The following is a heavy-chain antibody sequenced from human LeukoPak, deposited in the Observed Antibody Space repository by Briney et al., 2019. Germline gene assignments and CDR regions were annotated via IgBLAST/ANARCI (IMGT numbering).Heavy chain of an antibody. D-gene: IGHD7-27*01. V-gene: IGHV3-20*04. CDR3: ARDSWGSVDY. Sequence: PGGSLRLSCAASGFTFDDYDMSWVRQAPGKGLEWVSGIKWNGGSTGYADSVKGRFTISRDNAKNTLYLQMNSLRAEDTAVYYCARDSWGSVDYWGQGTLVTVSS. J-gene: IGHJ4*02. CDR1: GFTFDDYD. CDR2: IKWNGGST.